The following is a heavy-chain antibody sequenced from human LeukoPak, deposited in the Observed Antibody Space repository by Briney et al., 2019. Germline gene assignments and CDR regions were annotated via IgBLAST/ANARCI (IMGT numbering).Heavy chain of an antibody. CDR2: IYHSGST. D-gene: IGHD3-22*01. V-gene: IGHV4-30-2*01. CDR3: ARAGHYYDSSGYPLPDY. CDR1: GDSISSGGYS. J-gene: IGHJ4*02. Sequence: PSQTLSLTCAVSGDSISSGGYSWSWIRQPPGKGLEWIGYIYHSGSTYYNPSLKSRVTISVDRSKNQFSLKLSSVTAADTAVYYCARAGHYYDSSGYPLPDYWGQGTLVTVSS.